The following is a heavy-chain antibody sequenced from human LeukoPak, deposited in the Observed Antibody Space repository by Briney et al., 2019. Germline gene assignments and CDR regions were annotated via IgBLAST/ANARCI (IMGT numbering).Heavy chain of an antibody. Sequence: SETLSLTCAVYGGSFSGYYWSWIRQPPGKGLEWIGEINHSGSTNYNPSLKSRVTISVDTSKNQFSLKLSSVTAADTAVYYCARARQRVVTSYYYYGMDVWGQGTTVTVSS. CDR1: GGSFSGYY. V-gene: IGHV4-34*01. CDR2: INHSGST. J-gene: IGHJ6*02. D-gene: IGHD2-21*02. CDR3: ARARQRVVTSYYYYGMDV.